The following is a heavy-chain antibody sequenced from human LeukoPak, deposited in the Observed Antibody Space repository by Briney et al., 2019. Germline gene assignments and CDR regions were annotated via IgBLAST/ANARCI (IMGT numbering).Heavy chain of an antibody. V-gene: IGHV3-30-3*01. J-gene: IGHJ3*02. CDR2: ISYDGSNK. Sequence: GGSLRLSCAASGFTFSGYPIHWVRQAPGKGLEWVAVISYDGSNKYYADSVKGRFTISRDNSKNTLYLQMNSLRAEDTAVYYCARDNFAAVAGTDAFDIWGQGTMVTVSS. CDR1: GFTFSGYP. D-gene: IGHD6-19*01. CDR3: ARDNFAAVAGTDAFDI.